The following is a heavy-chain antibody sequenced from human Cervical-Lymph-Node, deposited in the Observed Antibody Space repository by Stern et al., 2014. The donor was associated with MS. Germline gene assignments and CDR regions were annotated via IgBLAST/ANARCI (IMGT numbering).Heavy chain of an antibody. CDR1: GGSISSSTW. J-gene: IGHJ6*02. CDR2: IYHDGTT. D-gene: IGHD6-19*01. V-gene: IGHV4-4*02. Sequence: QVQLQESGPGLVKPSGTLSLTCAVTGGSISSSTWWSWVRQSPGKGLEWIGEIYHDGTTNYNPSLRSRVTISVDKSKDQFSLNLNSVTAADTAVYYCAKATGIAVTRESVTGYYYYGLDVWGQGTTVTVSS. CDR3: AKATGIAVTRESVTGYYYYGLDV.